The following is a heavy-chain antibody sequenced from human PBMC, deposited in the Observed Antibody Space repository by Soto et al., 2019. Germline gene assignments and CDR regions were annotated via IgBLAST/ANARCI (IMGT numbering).Heavy chain of an antibody. CDR1: GFTFSSYG. Sequence: QVQLVESGGGVVQPGRSLRLSCAASGFTFSSYGMHWVRQAPGKGLEWVAVISYDGSNKYYADSVKGRFTISRDNSKNXQYLQMNSLRAEDTAVYYCAKGLAYCGGDCYSHFDLWGRGTLVTVSS. D-gene: IGHD2-21*02. J-gene: IGHJ2*01. CDR2: ISYDGSNK. V-gene: IGHV3-30*18. CDR3: AKGLAYCGGDCYSHFDL.